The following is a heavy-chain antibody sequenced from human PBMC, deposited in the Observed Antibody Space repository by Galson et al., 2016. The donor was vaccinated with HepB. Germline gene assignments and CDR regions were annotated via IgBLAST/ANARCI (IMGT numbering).Heavy chain of an antibody. V-gene: IGHV3-7*01. CDR1: GFIFRNYW. CDR2: INRDGSEK. J-gene: IGHJ4*02. CDR3: ARAMSGSSDF. Sequence: SLRLSCAASGFIFRNYWMPWVRQAPGKGLEWVANINRDGSEKYYMHSVRGRFTISRDSAKNLVFLQMNSLRAEDTAVYHCARAMSGSSDFWGQGILVTVSS. D-gene: IGHD1-26*01.